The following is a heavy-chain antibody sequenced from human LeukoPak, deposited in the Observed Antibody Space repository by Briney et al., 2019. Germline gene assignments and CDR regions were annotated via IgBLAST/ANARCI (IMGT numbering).Heavy chain of an antibody. D-gene: IGHD1-26*01. J-gene: IGHJ4*02. V-gene: IGHV1-18*01. CDR1: GYTFTSYS. CDR3: ARGLGGSGSYFLTFDC. Sequence: ASVTVSCKASGYTFTSYSINWVRQAPGQGLEWMGWISAYNGNTKYAQKVQGRVTMATDTSTSTAYMELRSLRSDDTAVYYCARGLGGSGSYFLTFDCWGQGTLVTVSS. CDR2: ISAYNGNT.